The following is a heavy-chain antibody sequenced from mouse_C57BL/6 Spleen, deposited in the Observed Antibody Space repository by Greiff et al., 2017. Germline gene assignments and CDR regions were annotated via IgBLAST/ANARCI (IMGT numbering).Heavy chain of an antibody. CDR2: ISSGSSTI. V-gene: IGHV5-17*01. D-gene: IGHD2-4*01. CDR1: GFTFSDYG. Sequence: EVQVVESGGGLVKPGGSLKLSCAASGFTFSDYGMHWVRQAPEKGLEWVAYISSGSSTIYYADTVKGRFTISRDNAKNTLFLQMTSLRSEDTAMYYCAKVGGLRPHYYAMDYWGQGTSVTVSS. J-gene: IGHJ4*01. CDR3: AKVGGLRPHYYAMDY.